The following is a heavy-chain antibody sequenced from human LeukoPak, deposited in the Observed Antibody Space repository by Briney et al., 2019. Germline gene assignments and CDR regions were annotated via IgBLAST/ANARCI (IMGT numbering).Heavy chain of an antibody. D-gene: IGHD2-15*01. CDR2: ISYDGSNK. Sequence: QPGRSLRLSCAASGFIFSIYRMHWVRQAPGKGLQWVALISYDGSNKYYADPVKGRFTISRDNSRNTLYLQMNSLKSEDTAVYYCARICSGGSCYFPSIWGQGTMVTVSS. CDR3: ARICSGGSCYFPSI. J-gene: IGHJ3*02. CDR1: GFIFSIYR. V-gene: IGHV3-30-3*01.